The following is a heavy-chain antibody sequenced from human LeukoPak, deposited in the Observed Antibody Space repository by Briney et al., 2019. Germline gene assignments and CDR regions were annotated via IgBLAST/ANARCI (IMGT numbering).Heavy chain of an antibody. CDR3: ARSPLTVTTRLHFDY. Sequence: GGSLRLSCATSGFTLSSNWMHWVRQTPGKGLVWVSRINSDGSSTSYADSMKGRFTISRDNAKDTLYLQMNSLRAEDTAVYYCARSPLTVTTRLHFDYWGQGTLVTVSS. CDR1: GFTLSSNW. CDR2: INSDGSST. V-gene: IGHV3-74*01. J-gene: IGHJ4*02. D-gene: IGHD4-17*01.